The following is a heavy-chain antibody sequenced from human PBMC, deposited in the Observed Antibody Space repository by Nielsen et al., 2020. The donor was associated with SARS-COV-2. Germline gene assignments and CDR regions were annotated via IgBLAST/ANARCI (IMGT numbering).Heavy chain of an antibody. D-gene: IGHD3-10*01. Sequence: GESLKISCAASGFTFSSYAMHWVRQAPGKGLEWVAVISYDGSNKYYADSVKGRFTISRDNSKNTLYLQMNSLRAEDTAVYYCARGLRVRGGRLGVYYGMDVWGQGTTVTVSS. J-gene: IGHJ6*02. CDR2: ISYDGSNK. CDR3: ARGLRVRGGRLGVYYGMDV. V-gene: IGHV3-30-3*01. CDR1: GFTFSSYA.